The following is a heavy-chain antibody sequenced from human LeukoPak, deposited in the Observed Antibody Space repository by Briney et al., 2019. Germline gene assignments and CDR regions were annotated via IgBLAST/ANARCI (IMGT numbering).Heavy chain of an antibody. J-gene: IGHJ3*02. CDR1: GYTFTCYY. D-gene: IGHD6-13*01. V-gene: IGHV1-2*02. CDR2: INPNSGGT. Sequence: GASVKVSCKASGYTFTCYYMHWVRQAPGQGLEWRGWINPNSGGTNYAQKFQGRVTMTRDTSISTAYMELSRLRSDDTAVYYCAREAIAAAVHAFDIWGQGTMVTVSS. CDR3: AREAIAAAVHAFDI.